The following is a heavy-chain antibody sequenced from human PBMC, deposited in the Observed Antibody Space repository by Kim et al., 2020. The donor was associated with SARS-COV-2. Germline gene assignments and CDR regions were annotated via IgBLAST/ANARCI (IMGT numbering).Heavy chain of an antibody. J-gene: IGHJ3*02. CDR3: ARRDSSWKDVFDI. V-gene: IGHV5-51*01. Sequence: GESLKISCKGSGYSFTSYWIGWVRQMPGKGLEWIGIIYPGDSDTRYSPSFRGQVTISADKTISTAYLQWSSLKASDTAMYYCARRDSSWKDVFDIWGQGTMVTVSS. D-gene: IGHD6-13*01. CDR1: GYSFTSYW. CDR2: IYPGDSDT.